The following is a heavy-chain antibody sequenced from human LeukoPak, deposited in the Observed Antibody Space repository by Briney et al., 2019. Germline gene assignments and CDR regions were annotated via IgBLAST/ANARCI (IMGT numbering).Heavy chain of an antibody. CDR1: GYTFTSFH. Sequence: GASVKVSCKASGYTFTSFHMHWVRQAPGQELEWLVIINPCGSSTNYAQKFQGRVTMTRDTSTSTVYMELSSLRSEDTAVYYCAREGFMTYYYYGMDVWGQGTTVTVSS. CDR2: INPCGSST. J-gene: IGHJ6*02. V-gene: IGHV1-46*01. CDR3: AREGFMTYYYYGMDV. D-gene: IGHD3-10*01.